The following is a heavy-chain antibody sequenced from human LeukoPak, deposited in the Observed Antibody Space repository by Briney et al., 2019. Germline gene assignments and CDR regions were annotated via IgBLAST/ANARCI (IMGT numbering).Heavy chain of an antibody. CDR1: GFPFISYS. V-gene: IGHV3-21*01. Sequence: GGPLDLSCEASGFPFISYSRNGVRQAPGKGLGGVSSIISISSYIYYADSGKGRFTISRDNSKNTLYLQMNSLRAEDTALYYCAKELEAAAGTFDYSGQGTLVTVSS. J-gene: IGHJ4*02. D-gene: IGHD6-13*01. CDR3: AKELEAAAGTFDY. CDR2: IISISSYI.